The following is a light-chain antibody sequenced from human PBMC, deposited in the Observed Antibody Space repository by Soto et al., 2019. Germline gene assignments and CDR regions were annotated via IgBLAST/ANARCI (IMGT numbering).Light chain of an antibody. J-gene: IGKJ1*01. V-gene: IGKV3-20*01. CDR3: QQYGSSPKT. CDR2: AAS. Sequence: EIVLTQSPDTLSLSPGDRATLSCRASQSVSSSYLAWYQQKPGQAPRLLIYAASTRATGVPDRFSGSGSGTDFTLTISRLEPEDFAVYYCQQYGSSPKTFDQGTKVDIK. CDR1: QSVSSSY.